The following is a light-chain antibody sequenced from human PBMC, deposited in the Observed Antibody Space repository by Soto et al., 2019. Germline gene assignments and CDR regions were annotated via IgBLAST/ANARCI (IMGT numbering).Light chain of an antibody. CDR1: QSVSSN. CDR3: HQYNNWPIT. CDR2: GTS. V-gene: IGKV3-15*01. J-gene: IGKJ5*01. Sequence: EIVMTQSPATLSVSPGERATLSCRASQSVSSNLAWYQQKPGHGPRLLIYGTSTRATGVPARFSGSGSGTEFTLTIHSLQSEDSAVYFCHQYNNWPITFGQGTRLEIK.